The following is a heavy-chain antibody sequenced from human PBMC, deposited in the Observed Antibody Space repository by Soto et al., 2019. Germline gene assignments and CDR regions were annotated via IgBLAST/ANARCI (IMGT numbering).Heavy chain of an antibody. V-gene: IGHV3-23*01. D-gene: IGHD3-22*01. CDR1: GFTFSSYA. CDR3: AKAPTYYYDSSGYLFDP. J-gene: IGHJ5*02. CDR2: ISGSGGST. Sequence: GGSLRLSCAASGFTFSSYAMSWVRQAPGKGLEWVSAISGSGGSTYYADSVKGRFTISRDNSKNTLYLQMNSLRAEDTAVYYCAKAPTYYYDSSGYLFDPWGQGTLVTVSS.